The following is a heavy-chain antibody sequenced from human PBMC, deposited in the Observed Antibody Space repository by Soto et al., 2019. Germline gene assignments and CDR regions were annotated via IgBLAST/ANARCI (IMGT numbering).Heavy chain of an antibody. J-gene: IGHJ2*01. Sequence: QVQLQQWGAGPLRPLETLSLTCGVSGGSFSGYYWAWIRQSPGKGLEWIGEINDRRSINYNPSLKSRVSMSVDTSKNHYSLILRSVTAADTAVYYCARESHAILTGPTWVWYFEPWGRGTLVTVSS. V-gene: IGHV4-34*01. CDR3: ARESHAILTGPTWVWYFEP. CDR2: INDRRSI. D-gene: IGHD3-9*01. CDR1: GGSFSGYY.